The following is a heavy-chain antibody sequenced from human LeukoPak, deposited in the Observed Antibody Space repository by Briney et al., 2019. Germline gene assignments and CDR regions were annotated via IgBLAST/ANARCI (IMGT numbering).Heavy chain of an antibody. CDR2: ISDSGGST. V-gene: IGHV3-23*01. Sequence: GGSLRLSCAASGFTFSSYAMSWVRQAPGKGLEWVSAISDSGGSTYYADSVKGRFTISRDNSKNTLYLQMNSLRAEDTAVYYCATGGGYSYGYKRDYFDYWGQGTLVTVSS. CDR3: ATGGGYSYGYKRDYFDY. CDR1: GFTFSSYA. D-gene: IGHD5-18*01. J-gene: IGHJ4*02.